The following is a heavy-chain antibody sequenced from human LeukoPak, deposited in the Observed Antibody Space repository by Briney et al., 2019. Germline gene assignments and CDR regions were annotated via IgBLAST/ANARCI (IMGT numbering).Heavy chain of an antibody. CDR3: AREMATIRYYYYGMDV. CDR2: ISSSSSYI. Sequence: PGGSLRLSCAASGFTFSSYSVNWVRQAPGKGLEWVSSISSSSSYIYYADSVKGRFTISRDNAKNSLYLQMNSLRAEDTAVYYCAREMATIRYYYYGMDVWGQGTTVTVSS. J-gene: IGHJ6*02. CDR1: GFTFSSYS. V-gene: IGHV3-21*01. D-gene: IGHD5-24*01.